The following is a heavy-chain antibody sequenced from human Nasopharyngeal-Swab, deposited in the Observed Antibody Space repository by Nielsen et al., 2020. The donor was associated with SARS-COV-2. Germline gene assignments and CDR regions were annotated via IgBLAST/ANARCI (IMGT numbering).Heavy chain of an antibody. CDR3: ARADILTGYYDYYYGMDV. CDR2: ISSSSSYI. CDR1: GFTFSSYS. Sequence: GGSLRLSCAASGFTFSSYSMNWVRQAPGKGLEWVSSISSSSSYIYYADSVKGRFTISRDNAKNSLYLQMNSLRAEDTAVYYCARADILTGYYDYYYGMDVWGQGTTVTVSS. J-gene: IGHJ6*02. V-gene: IGHV3-21*01. D-gene: IGHD3-9*01.